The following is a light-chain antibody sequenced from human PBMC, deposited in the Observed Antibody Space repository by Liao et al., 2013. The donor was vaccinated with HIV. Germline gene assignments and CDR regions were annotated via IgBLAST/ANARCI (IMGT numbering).Light chain of an antibody. V-gene: IGLV3-21*01. CDR3: QAWDSSTAV. J-gene: IGLJ1*01. CDR2: YNS. CDR1: NIATKR. Sequence: SYVLTQPPSVSVAPGGTATITCGGINIATKRVHWYRQAPGQAPVMVISYNSDRPSGIPERFSGSNSGNTATLTISGTQAMDEADYYCQAWDSSTAVFGTGTKITVL.